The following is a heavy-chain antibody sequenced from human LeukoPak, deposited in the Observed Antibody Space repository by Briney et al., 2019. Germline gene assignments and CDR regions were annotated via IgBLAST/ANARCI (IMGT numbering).Heavy chain of an antibody. CDR3: ARDGGGYDFLPPYYMDV. CDR2: INPNSGGT. D-gene: IGHD5-12*01. V-gene: IGHV1-2*02. J-gene: IGHJ6*03. CDR1: GYTFTGYY. Sequence: ASVKVSCKASGYTFTGYYMHWVRQAPGQGLEWMGWINPNSGGTNYAQKFQGRVTTTRDTSISTAYMELSRLRSDDTAVYYCARDGGGYDFLPPYYMDVWGKGTTVTVSS.